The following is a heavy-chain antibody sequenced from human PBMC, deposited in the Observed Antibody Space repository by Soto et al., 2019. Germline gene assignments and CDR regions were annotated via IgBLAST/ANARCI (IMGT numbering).Heavy chain of an antibody. D-gene: IGHD2-8*02. CDR3: ERRGPGPYFDY. CDR1: GFTFSSYA. CDR2: ISGSGDST. J-gene: IGHJ4*02. V-gene: IGHV3-23*01. Sequence: EVQLLESGGGLVQPGGSLRLSCAASGFTFSSYAMNWVRQAPGKGLEWVSVISGSGDSTYYTDSVKGRFTISRDNSKNTLYLQMNSLRAEDTAVYYCERRGPGPYFDYWGQGTLVTVYS.